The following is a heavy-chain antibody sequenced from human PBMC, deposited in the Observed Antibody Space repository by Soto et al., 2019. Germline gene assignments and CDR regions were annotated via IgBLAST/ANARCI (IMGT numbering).Heavy chain of an antibody. D-gene: IGHD3-10*01. V-gene: IGHV1-18*01. CDR3: EGDAPGFGY. CDR2: ISAYNGNT. Sequence: QVQLVQSGAEVKKPGASVKVSCKASGYTFTSYGISWVRQAPGQGLEWMGWISAYNGNTNYPQKLQGRVTMTTDTPTRTAYMEPRRPRSDDTAGYYCEGDAPGFGYWGQGTLVTVSS. J-gene: IGHJ4*02. CDR1: GYTFTSYG.